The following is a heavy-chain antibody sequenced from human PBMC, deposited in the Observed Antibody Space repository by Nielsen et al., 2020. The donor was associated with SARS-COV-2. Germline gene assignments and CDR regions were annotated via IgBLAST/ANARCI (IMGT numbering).Heavy chain of an antibody. CDR3: AKAHPVCDGDCSSIYYFYGMDV. J-gene: IGHJ6*02. Sequence: GESLKISCAASGFTFGDYWMNWVRQAPGKGLEWVAVISYDGRDEYYGDFVKGRFTISRDNSKNTLYLQMNSLTTEDTAVYYCAKAHPVCDGDCSSIYYFYGMDVWGQGTTVTVSS. D-gene: IGHD2-21*02. CDR1: GFTFGDYW. V-gene: IGHV3-30*18. CDR2: ISYDGRDE.